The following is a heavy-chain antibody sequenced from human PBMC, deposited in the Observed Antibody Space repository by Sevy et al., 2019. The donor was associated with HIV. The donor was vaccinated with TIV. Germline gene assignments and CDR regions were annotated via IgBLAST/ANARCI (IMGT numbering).Heavy chain of an antibody. J-gene: IGHJ6*02. CDR2: INPSGGST. Sequence: ASVKVSCKASGYTFTSYYIHWVRQAPGQRLEWMGIINPSGGSTSYAQKFQGRVTMTRDTSTSTVYMEMSSLRSGDTAVYYCARGGGVVVGATVSGMDVWGQGTTVTVSS. CDR1: GYTFTSYY. V-gene: IGHV1-46*01. D-gene: IGHD2-15*01. CDR3: ARGGGVVVGATVSGMDV.